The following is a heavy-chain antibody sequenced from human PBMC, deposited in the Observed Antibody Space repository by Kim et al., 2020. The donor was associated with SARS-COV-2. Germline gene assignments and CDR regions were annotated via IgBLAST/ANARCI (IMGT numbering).Heavy chain of an antibody. CDR1: GYTFTSYG. D-gene: IGHD2-21*02. Sequence: ASVKVSCKASGYTFTSYGISWVRQAPGQGLEWMGWISAYNGNTNYAQKLQGRVTMTTDTSTSTAYMELRSLRSDDTAVYYCARDPSPYCGGDCYYDYWGQGTLVTVSS. J-gene: IGHJ4*02. CDR2: ISAYNGNT. V-gene: IGHV1-18*01. CDR3: ARDPSPYCGGDCYYDY.